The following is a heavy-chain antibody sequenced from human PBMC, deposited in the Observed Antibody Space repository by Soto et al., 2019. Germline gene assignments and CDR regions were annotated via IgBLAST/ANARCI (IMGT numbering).Heavy chain of an antibody. Sequence: SETLSLTCTVSGGSISSGGYYWSWIRQHPGKGLEWIGYIYYSGSTYYNPSLKSRVTISVDTSKNQFSLKLSSVTAADTAVYYCARGGYYDILTPHHWFDPWGQGTLVTVSS. V-gene: IGHV4-31*03. CDR2: IYYSGST. J-gene: IGHJ5*02. D-gene: IGHD3-9*01. CDR1: GGSISSGGYY. CDR3: ARGGYYDILTPHHWFDP.